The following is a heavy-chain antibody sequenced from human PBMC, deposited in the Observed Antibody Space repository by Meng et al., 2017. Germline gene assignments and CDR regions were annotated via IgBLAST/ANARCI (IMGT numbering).Heavy chain of an antibody. CDR3: ARVPTYYYDSSGYYLFDY. CDR1: GGSFSGYY. CDR2: INHSGST. D-gene: IGHD3-22*01. V-gene: IGHV4-34*01. Sequence: QGQIAQLGARLLEPSETLSLTCAVYGGSFSGYYWSWIRQPPGKGLEWIGEINHSGSTNYNPSLKSRVTISVDTSKNQFSLKLSSVTAADTAVYYCARVPTYYYDSSGYYLFDYWGQGTLVTVSS. J-gene: IGHJ4*02.